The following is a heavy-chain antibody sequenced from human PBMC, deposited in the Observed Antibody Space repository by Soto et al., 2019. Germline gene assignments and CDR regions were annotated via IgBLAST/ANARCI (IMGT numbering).Heavy chain of an antibody. J-gene: IGHJ5*02. CDR2: LSRSGGAT. CDR1: AFSLTSCS. CDR3: AKGEMATIRNSFDP. V-gene: IGHV3-23*01. Sequence: GGSLRLSCVTSAFSLTSCSMSWVRQTPGKGLEWVSALSRSGGATYYADSVKGRFTISRDTSTNTLYLQMSNLRAEDTAIYYCAKGEMATIRNSFDPWGQG. D-gene: IGHD5-12*01.